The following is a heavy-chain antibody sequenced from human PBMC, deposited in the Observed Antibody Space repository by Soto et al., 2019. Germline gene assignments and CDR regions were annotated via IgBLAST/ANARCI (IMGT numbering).Heavy chain of an antibody. CDR1: GFTFSTYS. Sequence: PGGSLRLSCAAPGFTFSTYSMNWVRQAPGKGLEWVSYISSSSTIFYTDSVKGRFTVSGDNAKNSLYLQMNSLRAEDTAVYYCAKPPDYNWNDYWGQGTLVTVSS. CDR3: AKPPDYNWNDY. J-gene: IGHJ4*02. V-gene: IGHV3-48*01. D-gene: IGHD1-20*01. CDR2: ISSSSTI.